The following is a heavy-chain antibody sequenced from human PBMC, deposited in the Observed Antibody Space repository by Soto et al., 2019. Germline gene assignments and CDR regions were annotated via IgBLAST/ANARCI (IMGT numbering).Heavy chain of an antibody. CDR1: GYTFTSYG. CDR2: ISAYNGNT. CDR3: ARPYCSCSSCYWFGP. D-gene: IGHD2-2*01. J-gene: IGHJ5*02. Sequence: ASVKASCKASGYTFTSYGISWVRQAPGQGLEWMGWISAYNGNTNYAQKLQGRVTMTTDTSTSTAYMELGSLRSDDTAVYYCARPYCSCSSCYWFGPWGQGTPVTVSS. V-gene: IGHV1-18*01.